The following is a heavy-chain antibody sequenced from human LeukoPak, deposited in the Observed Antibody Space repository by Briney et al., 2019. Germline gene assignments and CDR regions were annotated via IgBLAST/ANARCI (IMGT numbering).Heavy chain of an antibody. CDR1: GFTVSSNY. Sequence: GSLRLSCAASGFTVSSNYMSWIRQPPGKGLEWIGEINHSGSTNYNPSLKSRVTISVDTSKNQFSLKLSSVTAADTAVYYCARGPGGSSGWYIRYYFDYWGQGTLVTVSS. CDR3: ARGPGGSSGWYIRYYFDY. J-gene: IGHJ4*02. V-gene: IGHV4-34*01. D-gene: IGHD6-19*01. CDR2: INHSGST.